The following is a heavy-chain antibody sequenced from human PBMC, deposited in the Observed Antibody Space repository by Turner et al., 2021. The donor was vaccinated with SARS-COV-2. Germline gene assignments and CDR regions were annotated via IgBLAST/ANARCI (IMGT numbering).Heavy chain of an antibody. V-gene: IGHV3-7*01. CDR2: IKQDGSEK. CDR1: GGSISSSGYY. D-gene: IGHD6-13*01. CDR3: ARVPSSSWYFDY. J-gene: IGHJ4*02. Sequence: LQLQESGPGLVKPSETLSLTCTVSGGSISSSGYYWGWIRQPPGKGLEWVANIKQDGSEKYYVDSVKGRFTISRDNAKNSLYLQMNSLRAEDTAVYYCARVPSSSWYFDYWGQGTLVTVSS.